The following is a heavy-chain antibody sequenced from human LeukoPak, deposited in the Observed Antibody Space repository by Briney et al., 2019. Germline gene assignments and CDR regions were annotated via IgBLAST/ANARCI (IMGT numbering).Heavy chain of an antibody. CDR1: GFTFSSYW. CDR2: IKQDGSER. Sequence: GGSLRLSCAASGFTFSSYWMSWVRQAPGKGLEWVANIKQDGSERYYVDSVKGRFTISRDNAKNTLYLQMNSLRAEDTAVYYCAKGGTTVVDYWGQGILVTVSS. J-gene: IGHJ4*02. D-gene: IGHD4-23*01. V-gene: IGHV3-7*01. CDR3: AKGGTTVVDY.